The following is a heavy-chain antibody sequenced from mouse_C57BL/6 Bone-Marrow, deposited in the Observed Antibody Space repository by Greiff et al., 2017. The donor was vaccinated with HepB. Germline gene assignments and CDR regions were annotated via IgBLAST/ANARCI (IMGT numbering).Heavy chain of an antibody. D-gene: IGHD1-1*01. CDR1: GYTFTDYN. Sequence: VHVKQSGPELVKPGASVKIPCKASGYTFTDYNMDWVKQSPGKSLEWIGDINPNNGGTVYNQKFKGKATLTVDKSSSTAYMELRSLTSEDTAVYYCARGDGSSSLYWYFDVWGTGTTVTVSS. J-gene: IGHJ1*03. CDR3: ARGDGSSSLYWYFDV. CDR2: INPNNGGT. V-gene: IGHV1-18*01.